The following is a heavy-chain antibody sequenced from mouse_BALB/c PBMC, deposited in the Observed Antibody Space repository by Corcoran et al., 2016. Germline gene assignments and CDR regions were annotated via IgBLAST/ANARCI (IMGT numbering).Heavy chain of an antibody. J-gene: IGHJ4*01. CDR2: IDPANGNT. D-gene: IGHD3-1*01. V-gene: IGHV14-3*02. Sequence: EVQLQQSGAELVKPGASVKLSCTASGFNIKDTYMHWVMQRPEQGLEWIGRIDPANGNTKYDPKFQGKATITADTSSNTAYLQLSSLTSEDTAVYYCARRAARARYYAMDYWGQGTSVTVSS. CDR3: ARRAARARYYAMDY. CDR1: GFNIKDTY.